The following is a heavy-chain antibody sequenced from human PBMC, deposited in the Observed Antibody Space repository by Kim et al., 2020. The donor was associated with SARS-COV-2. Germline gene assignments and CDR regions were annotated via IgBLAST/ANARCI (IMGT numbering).Heavy chain of an antibody. Sequence: GGSLRLSCAASGFTFSGYSMNWVRQAPGKGLEWVSCISSSTSYIYYADSVKGRFTISRYNAKNSLYLQMNSLRAEDTAVYYCARVGWDTQKHLWLPPDYWGQGTLVTVSS. CDR1: GFTFSGYS. V-gene: IGHV3-21*01. J-gene: IGHJ4*02. CDR3: ARVGWDTQKHLWLPPDY. D-gene: IGHD5-18*01. CDR2: ISSSTSYI.